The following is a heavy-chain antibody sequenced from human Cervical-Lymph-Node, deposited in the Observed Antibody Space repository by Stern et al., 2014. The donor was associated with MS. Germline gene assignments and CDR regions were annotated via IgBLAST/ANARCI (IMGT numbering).Heavy chain of an antibody. J-gene: IGHJ4*02. D-gene: IGHD3-10*01. CDR2: INPNSGGT. CDR3: ARDHRYGSADLVFDY. CDR1: GYTFTGYY. V-gene: IGHV1-2*04. Sequence: QVQLVQSGAEVKKPGASVKVSCKASGYTFTGYYMHWVRQAPGQGLEWMGWINPNSGGTNYAQKFQGWVTMTSDTSISTAYMELSRLRSDDTAVYYCARDHRYGSADLVFDYWGQGTLVTVSS.